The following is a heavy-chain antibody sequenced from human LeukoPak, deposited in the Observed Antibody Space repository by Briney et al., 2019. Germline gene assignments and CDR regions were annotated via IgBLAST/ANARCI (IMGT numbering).Heavy chain of an antibody. D-gene: IGHD3-9*01. V-gene: IGHV4-61*05. CDR3: ARHDWSRGWFDP. J-gene: IGHJ5*02. CDR1: GGSISSSTSY. CDR2: IYYSGST. Sequence: SETLSLTCTVFGGSISSSTSYWSWIRQPPGKGLEWIGYIYYSGSTNYNPSLKSRVTISVDTSKNQFSLKLSSVTAADTAVYYCARHDWSRGWFDPWGQGTLVTVSS.